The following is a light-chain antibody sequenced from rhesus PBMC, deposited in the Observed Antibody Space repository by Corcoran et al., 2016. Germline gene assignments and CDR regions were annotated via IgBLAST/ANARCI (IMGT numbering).Light chain of an antibody. CDR1: SSDIGGYNY. CDR2: EVS. V-gene: IGLV2-32*01. CDR3: CSYAGSYTHI. J-gene: IGLJ1*01. Sequence: QAALTQPRSVSGSPGQSVTISCTGTSSDIGGYNYVSWYQQHPGTAPKLMIYEVSKRPSGVSDRFSGSKSGNTASLTISGLQAEDEADYYCCSYAGSYTHIFGAGTRLTV.